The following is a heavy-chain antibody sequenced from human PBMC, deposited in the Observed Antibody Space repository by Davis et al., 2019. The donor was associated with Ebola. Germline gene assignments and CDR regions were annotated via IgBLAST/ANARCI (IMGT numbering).Heavy chain of an antibody. J-gene: IGHJ4*02. CDR2: ISWNSDSL. V-gene: IGHV3-9*01. D-gene: IGHD5-24*01. CDR3: VKGRAGWLRLFDD. CDR1: GFTFKDHA. Sequence: SLKISCEGSGFTFKDHAIHWVRQAPGEGLEWVSGISWNSDSLGYADSVKGRFIISRDNTKNSLYLQMNNVRPEDTALYYCVKGRAGWLRLFDDWGQGTQVAVSS.